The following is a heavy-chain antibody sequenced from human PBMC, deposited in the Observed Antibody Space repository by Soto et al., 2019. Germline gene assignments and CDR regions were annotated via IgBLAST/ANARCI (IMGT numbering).Heavy chain of an antibody. Sequence: ASVKVSCKASGGTFISYAISLGRQAPGQGLEWMGGIIPIFGTANYAQKFQGRVTITADESTSTAYMELSSLRSEDTAVYYCASSSGYYLSRLNYGMDVWGQGTTVTVSS. D-gene: IGHD3-22*01. CDR2: IIPIFGTA. V-gene: IGHV1-69*13. CDR3: ASSSGYYLSRLNYGMDV. J-gene: IGHJ6*02. CDR1: GGTFISYA.